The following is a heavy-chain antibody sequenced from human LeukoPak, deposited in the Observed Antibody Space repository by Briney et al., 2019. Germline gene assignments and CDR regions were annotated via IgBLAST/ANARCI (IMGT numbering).Heavy chain of an antibody. J-gene: IGHJ4*02. CDR1: GFTFSSYA. V-gene: IGHV3-23*01. Sequence: PGGSLRLSCAASGFTFSSYAMSWVRQAPGKGLEWVPAISGSGGSTYYADSVKGRFTISRDNSKNSLYLQMNSLRAEDTAVYYCARSGSDFDYWGQGTLVSVSS. CDR2: ISGSGGST. CDR3: ARSGSDFDY. D-gene: IGHD3-3*01.